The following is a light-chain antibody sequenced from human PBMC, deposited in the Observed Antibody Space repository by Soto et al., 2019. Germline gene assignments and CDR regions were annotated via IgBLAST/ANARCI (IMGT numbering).Light chain of an antibody. CDR3: LQTYNTPRT. CDR2: AAS. V-gene: IGKV1-39*01. CDR1: QSITTY. Sequence: DIQMTQSPSSLSASIGDRVTITCRASQSITTYLNWYQQKPGKAPKLLIYAASTLQSGVPSRFSGSGSGTDFTLTLSSLQPEDFAAYYCLQTYNTPRTFGQGTKLEIK. J-gene: IGKJ2*01.